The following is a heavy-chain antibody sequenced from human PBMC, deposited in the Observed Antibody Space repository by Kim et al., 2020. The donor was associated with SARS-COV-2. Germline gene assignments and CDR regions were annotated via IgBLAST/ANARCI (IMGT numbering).Heavy chain of an antibody. CDR3: ASENAATIFPYFHY. CDR1: GGTFSSYA. D-gene: IGHD3-9*01. CDR2: IIPIFGTA. Sequence: SVKVSCKASGGTFSSYAIRWVRQAPGQGLEWMGGIIPIFGTANYAQKFQGRVTITADESTSTAYMELSSLRSEDTAGYYCASENAATIFPYFHYWGQGT. V-gene: IGHV1-69*13. J-gene: IGHJ4*02.